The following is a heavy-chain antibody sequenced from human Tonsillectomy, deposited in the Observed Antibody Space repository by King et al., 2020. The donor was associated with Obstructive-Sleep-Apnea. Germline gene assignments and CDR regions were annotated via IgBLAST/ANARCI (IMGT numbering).Heavy chain of an antibody. D-gene: IGHD6-19*01. CDR2: ISYDGSNK. CDR3: ARDHSSGWYFDY. V-gene: IGHV3-30*04. Sequence: VQLVQSGGGVVQPGRSLRLSCAASGFTFSSYAMHWVRQAPGKGLEWVAVISYDGSNKYYADSVKGRFTISRDNSKNTLYLQMNSLRAEDTAVYYCARDHSSGWYFDYWGQGTLVTVSS. J-gene: IGHJ4*02. CDR1: GFTFSSYA.